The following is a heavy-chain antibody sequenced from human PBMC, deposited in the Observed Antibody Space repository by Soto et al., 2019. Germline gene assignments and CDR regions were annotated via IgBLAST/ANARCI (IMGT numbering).Heavy chain of an antibody. CDR1: GYTFTGYY. D-gene: IGHD4-17*01. V-gene: IGHV1-2*02. Sequence: ASVKVSCKASGYTFTGYYMHWVRQAPGQGLEWMGWTNPNSGGTNYAQKFQGRVTMTRDTSISTAYMELSRLRSDDTAVYYCARVRSRYYGMDVWGQGTTVTVSS. CDR3: ARVRSRYYGMDV. J-gene: IGHJ6*02. CDR2: TNPNSGGT.